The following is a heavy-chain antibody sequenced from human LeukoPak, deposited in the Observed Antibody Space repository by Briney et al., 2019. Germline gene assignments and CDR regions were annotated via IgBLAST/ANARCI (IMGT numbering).Heavy chain of an antibody. Sequence: GGSLRLSCAASGFSFSDYSMNWVRQAPGKGLEWISYVGIDSGNTKYADSVKGRFTISGDNAKKSLYLQMNSLRVEDTAVYYCARDYRFAFDNWGQGTLVTVSS. J-gene: IGHJ4*02. CDR1: GFSFSDYS. CDR3: ARDYRFAFDN. CDR2: VGIDSGNT. V-gene: IGHV3-21*05.